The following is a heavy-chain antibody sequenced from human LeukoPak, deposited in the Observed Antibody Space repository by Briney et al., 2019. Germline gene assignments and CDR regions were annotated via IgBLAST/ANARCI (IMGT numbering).Heavy chain of an antibody. CDR3: ASKRPGAYYFDY. Sequence: GGSLRLSCAASGFTVSSNYMTWVRQAPGKGLEWVSVIYSGGSTYYADSVKGRFTISRDNSKNTLYLQMSNLRAGDTAVYYCASKRPGAYYFDYWGQGTLVTVSS. J-gene: IGHJ4*02. CDR2: IYSGGST. CDR1: GFTVSSNY. D-gene: IGHD6-25*01. V-gene: IGHV3-53*01.